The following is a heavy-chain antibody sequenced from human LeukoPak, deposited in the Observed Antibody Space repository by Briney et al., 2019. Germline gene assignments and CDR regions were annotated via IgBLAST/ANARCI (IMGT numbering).Heavy chain of an antibody. Sequence: ASVNVSCKASGYTFTRYGFSWVRQAPGQGLEWMGWINSYNGNTNNAQKLQDRVTKTTDTSTSTAYTELRSLRSDDTAVYSCARMVVYYYYMDVWGKGTTVTVSS. CDR2: INSYNGNT. J-gene: IGHJ6*03. D-gene: IGHD3-10*01. CDR3: ARMVVYYYYMDV. CDR1: GYTFTRYG. V-gene: IGHV1-18*01.